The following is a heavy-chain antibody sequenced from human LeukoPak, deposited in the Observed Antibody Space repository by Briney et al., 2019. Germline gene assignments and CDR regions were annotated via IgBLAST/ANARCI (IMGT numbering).Heavy chain of an antibody. CDR3: ARGVPTTPVVTSEGFA. V-gene: IGHV4-34*01. J-gene: IGHJ5*02. CDR1: GGSFSGYY. CDR2: INHSGST. Sequence: SETLSLTCAVYGGSFSGYYWSWIRQPPGKGLEWIGEINHSGSTNYNPSLKSRVTISVDTSKNQFSLKLSSVTAADTAVYYCARGVPTTPVVTSEGFAWGQGTLVTVSS. D-gene: IGHD4-23*01.